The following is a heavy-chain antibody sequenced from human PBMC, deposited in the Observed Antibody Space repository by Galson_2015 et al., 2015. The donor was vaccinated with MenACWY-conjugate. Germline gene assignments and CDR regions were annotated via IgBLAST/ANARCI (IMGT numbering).Heavy chain of an antibody. V-gene: IGHV3-74*01. Sequence: RLSCAASGFTFSSYWMHWVRQAPGKGLVWVSRINSDGSSTSYADSVKGRFTISRDNAKNTLYLQMNSLRAEDTAVYYCARVGYDSSGYYPHYFDYWGQGTLVTVSS. CDR2: INSDGSST. D-gene: IGHD3-22*01. J-gene: IGHJ4*02. CDR3: ARVGYDSSGYYPHYFDY. CDR1: GFTFSSYW.